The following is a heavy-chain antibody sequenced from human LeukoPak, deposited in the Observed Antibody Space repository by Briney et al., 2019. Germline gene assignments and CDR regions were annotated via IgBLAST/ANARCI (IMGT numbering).Heavy chain of an antibody. V-gene: IGHV4-4*07. J-gene: IGHJ6*03. CDR2: IYSSGST. Sequence: SETLSLTCIVSGGSISSSYWSWVRQPAGKGLEWIGRIYSSGSTDYNPSLKSRVTVSAVTSKNQLSLKLNSVTAADTAVYYCARAPASGDYYFYYMDVWGEGITVAVSS. CDR3: ARAPASGDYYFYYMDV. CDR1: GGSISSSY. D-gene: IGHD2-15*01.